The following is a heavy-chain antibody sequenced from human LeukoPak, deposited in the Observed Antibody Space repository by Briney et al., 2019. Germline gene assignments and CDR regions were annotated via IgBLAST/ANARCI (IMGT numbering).Heavy chain of an antibody. Sequence: PSETLSLTCTVSGGSTTTYCWSWIRQSAEKGLEWIGRIYPSGSTYYKPSLKSRVTILIDKSKNQFSLRLTSVTAADTAVYYCARDRSGYSEYYFDYWGQGSLVTVSS. V-gene: IGHV4-4*07. CDR3: ARDRSGYSEYYFDY. J-gene: IGHJ4*02. CDR1: GGSTTTYC. D-gene: IGHD5-12*01. CDR2: IYPSGST.